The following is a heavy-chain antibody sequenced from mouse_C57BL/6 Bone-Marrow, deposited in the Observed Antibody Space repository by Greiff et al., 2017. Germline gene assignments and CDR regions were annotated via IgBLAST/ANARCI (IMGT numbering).Heavy chain of an antibody. D-gene: IGHD2-5*01. J-gene: IGHJ1*03. CDR3: ARPYYSNYWYFDV. CDR2: LYPGSGST. V-gene: IGHV1-55*01. Sequence: VKLQQPGAELVKPGASVKMSCKASGYTFTSYWITWVKQRPGQGLEWIGDLYPGSGSTNYNEKFTSKATLTVDTSSSTAYMQLSSLTSEDSAVYYCARPYYSNYWYFDVWGTGTTVTVSS. CDR1: GYTFTSYW.